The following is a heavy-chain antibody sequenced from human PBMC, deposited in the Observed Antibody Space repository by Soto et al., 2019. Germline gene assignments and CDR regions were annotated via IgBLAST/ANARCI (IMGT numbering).Heavy chain of an antibody. J-gene: IGHJ6*01. CDR3: AREGASGFGMDV. D-gene: IGHD1-26*01. V-gene: IGHV4-4*07. CDR1: GGSIRSNY. Sequence: QVQLQESGPGLVKPSETLSLTCNVSGGSIRSNYWSWIRQPAGKALEWIGRIYTSGTTNYNPSLKSRANMLIDTSKNQFSLILSSVTAADTGVYYCAREGASGFGMDVW. CDR2: IYTSGTT.